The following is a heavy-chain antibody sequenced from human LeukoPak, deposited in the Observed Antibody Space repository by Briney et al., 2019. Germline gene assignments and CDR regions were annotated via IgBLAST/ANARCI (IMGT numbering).Heavy chain of an antibody. Sequence: PSETLSLTCRVSGASINSGSNYWGWIRQPPGKTLEWIGSIYSSGSTYYNPSLKSRVIIMIDTPKNHFSLKLSSVTAADTAVYYCARHYYYYYMDVWGKGTTVTISS. J-gene: IGHJ6*03. CDR3: ARHYYYYYMDV. CDR2: IYSSGST. V-gene: IGHV4-39*01. CDR1: GASINSGSNY.